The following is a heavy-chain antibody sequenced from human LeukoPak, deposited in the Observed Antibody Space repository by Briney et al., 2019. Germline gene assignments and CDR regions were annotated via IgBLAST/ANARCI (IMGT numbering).Heavy chain of an antibody. CDR3: ARVAGGDAFDI. V-gene: IGHV1-8*02. CDR1: GGTFSSYT. D-gene: IGHD2-8*02. J-gene: IGHJ3*02. CDR2: MNPNSGNT. Sequence: ASVKVSCKASGGTFSSYTISWVRQAPGQGLEWMGWMNPNSGNTGYAQKFQGRVTMTRNTSISTAYMELSSLRSEDTAVYYCARVAGGDAFDIWGQGTMVTVSS.